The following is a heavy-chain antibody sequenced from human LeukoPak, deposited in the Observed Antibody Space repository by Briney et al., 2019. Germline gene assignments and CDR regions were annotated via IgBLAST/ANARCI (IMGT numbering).Heavy chain of an antibody. CDR1: GDSISSGSYS. D-gene: IGHD6-19*01. Sequence: PSETLSLTCTVSGDSISSGSYSWGWIRQPPGKGLEWIGSIHYSGSTYYNPSLNSRVTISVDTPKNQFCLKLSSVTAADTAVYYCARPLASGWYSWFDPWGQGTLVTVSS. CDR3: ARPLASGWYSWFDP. CDR2: IHYSGST. J-gene: IGHJ5*02. V-gene: IGHV4-39*01.